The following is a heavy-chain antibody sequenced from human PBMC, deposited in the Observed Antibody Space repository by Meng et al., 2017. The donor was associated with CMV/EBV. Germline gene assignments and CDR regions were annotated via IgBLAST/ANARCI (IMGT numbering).Heavy chain of an antibody. D-gene: IGHD5-24*01. CDR2: IIPIFGTA. J-gene: IGHJ4*02. V-gene: IGHV1-69*01. Sequence: QVQLVQAGAEVNKPGSTVKVSCKASGCTFSNYASGWVRHAPGQGLEWMGGIIPIFGTANYEQKFQGRVTITADESTSKAYMELSSLRSEDTDVYYCARMPRDGCNYIDYWGQGTLVTVSS. CDR1: GCTFSNYA. CDR3: ARMPRDGCNYIDY.